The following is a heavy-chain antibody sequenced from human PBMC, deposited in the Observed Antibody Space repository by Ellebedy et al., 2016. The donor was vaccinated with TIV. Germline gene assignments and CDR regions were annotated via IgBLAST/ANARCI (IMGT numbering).Heavy chain of an antibody. Sequence: GESLKISCKNSGYSFTNHRDAWLRQTPRKGLGWVGIIYPGDSEARYSPSFEGHVTISVDKSIDTADLEWSSLKASDTAVYYCARAYSNAWYEDYWGQGTLVTVSS. V-gene: IGHV5-51*01. CDR1: GYSFTNHR. CDR3: ARAYSNAWYEDY. CDR2: IYPGDSEA. D-gene: IGHD3-16*01. J-gene: IGHJ4*01.